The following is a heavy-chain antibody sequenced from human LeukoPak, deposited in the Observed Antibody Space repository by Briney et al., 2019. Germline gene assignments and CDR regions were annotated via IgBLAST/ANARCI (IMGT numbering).Heavy chain of an antibody. CDR2: IYHSGST. D-gene: IGHD3-22*01. CDR1: GGSISSSNW. CDR3: ARDDLYDSAFDI. Sequence: PSETLSLTCAVSGGSISSSNWWSWVRQPLGKGPEWIGEIYHSGSTNYRPSLKSRVTISVDKSKNQFSLKLSSVTAADTAVYYCARDDLYDSAFDIWGQGTMVTVSS. V-gene: IGHV4-4*02. J-gene: IGHJ3*02.